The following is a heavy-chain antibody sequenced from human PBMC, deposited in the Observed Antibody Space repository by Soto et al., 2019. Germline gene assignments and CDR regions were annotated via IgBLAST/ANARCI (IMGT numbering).Heavy chain of an antibody. CDR2: ISSSSSYI. J-gene: IGHJ6*02. D-gene: IGHD2-15*01. V-gene: IGHV3-21*01. Sequence: EVQLVESGGGLVKPGGSLRLSCAASGFTFSSYSMNWVRQAPGKGLEWVSSISSSSSYIYYADSVKGRFTISRDNAKNSLYLQMTSLRAEDTAVYYCARAGISNSDSYDYGMDVWGQGPTVTVSS. CDR3: ARAGISNSDSYDYGMDV. CDR1: GFTFSSYS.